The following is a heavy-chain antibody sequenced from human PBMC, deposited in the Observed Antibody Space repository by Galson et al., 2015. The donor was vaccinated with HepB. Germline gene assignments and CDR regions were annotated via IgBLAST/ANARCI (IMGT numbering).Heavy chain of an antibody. V-gene: IGHV3-48*01. CDR3: AREYYDFWSGYYTYFDY. CDR1: GFTFSRYS. J-gene: IGHJ4*02. D-gene: IGHD3-3*01. Sequence: SLRLSCAASGFTFSRYSMNWVRQAPGKGLEWVSYISSSSSTIYYADSVKGRFTISRDNAKNSLYLQMNSLRAEDTAVYYCAREYYDFWSGYYTYFDYWGQGTLVTVSA. CDR2: ISSSSSTI.